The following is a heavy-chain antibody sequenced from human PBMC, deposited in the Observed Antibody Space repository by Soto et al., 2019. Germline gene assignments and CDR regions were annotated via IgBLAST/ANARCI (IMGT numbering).Heavy chain of an antibody. D-gene: IGHD6-19*01. CDR1: GGSISSYY. Sequence: SETLSLTCTVSGGSISSYYWSWIRQPPGKGLEWIGYIYYSGSTNYNPSLKSRVTISVDTSKNQFSLKLSSVTAADTAVYYCARVIAVAGQTYYYYYMDVWGKGTTVTVSS. J-gene: IGHJ6*03. CDR3: ARVIAVAGQTYYYYYMDV. V-gene: IGHV4-59*01. CDR2: IYYSGST.